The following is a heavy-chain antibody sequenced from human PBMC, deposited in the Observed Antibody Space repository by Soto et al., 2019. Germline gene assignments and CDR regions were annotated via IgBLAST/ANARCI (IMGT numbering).Heavy chain of an antibody. CDR2: ISGNAGST. V-gene: IGHV3-23*01. J-gene: IGHJ4*02. CDR3: AKGIHVMGGPGTAYFDS. D-gene: IGHD6-13*01. Sequence: DVLLSASGGGLVHPGGSLRVSCAASGFTFNNYAMNWVRQIPGKGLEWVSSISGNAGSTWYADSVKGRCTISRDHSQGTVSLQRSSLRADDTAIYYCAKGIHVMGGPGTAYFDSGGRGTLVTVSS. CDR1: GFTFNNYA.